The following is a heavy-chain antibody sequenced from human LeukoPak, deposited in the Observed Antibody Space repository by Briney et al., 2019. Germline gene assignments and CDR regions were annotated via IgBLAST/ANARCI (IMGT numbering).Heavy chain of an antibody. J-gene: IGHJ4*02. CDR1: GFTFSSYW. CDR2: IKQDGSEK. Sequence: GGSLRLSYAASGFTFSSYWMSWVRQAPGKGLEWVANIKQDGSEKYYVDSVKGRFTISRDNAKNSLYLQMNSLRAEDTAVYYCATTGYYPYYFDYWGQGTLVTVSS. CDR3: ATTGYYPYYFDY. V-gene: IGHV3-7*01. D-gene: IGHD3-9*01.